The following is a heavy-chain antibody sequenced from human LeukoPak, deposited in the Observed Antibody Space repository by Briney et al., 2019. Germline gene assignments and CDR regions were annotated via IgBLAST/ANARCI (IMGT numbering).Heavy chain of an antibody. CDR2: IYYSGST. CDR3: ARVLNDYGDPGDAFDI. Sequence: SETLSLTCTVSGGSISSSSYYWGWIRQPPGKGLEWIGSIYYSGSTYYNPSLKSRVTISVDTSKNQFSLKLSSVTAADTAVYYCARVLNDYGDPGDAFDIWGQGTMVAVSS. CDR1: GGSISSSSYY. D-gene: IGHD4-17*01. J-gene: IGHJ3*02. V-gene: IGHV4-39*07.